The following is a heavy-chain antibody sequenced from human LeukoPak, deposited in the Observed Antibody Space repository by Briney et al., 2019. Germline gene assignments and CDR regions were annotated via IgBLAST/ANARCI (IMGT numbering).Heavy chain of an antibody. CDR2: ISSSGSTI. Sequence: GGSLRLSCAAPGFTFSDYYMSWIRQAPGKGLEWVSYISSSGSTIYYADSVKGRFTISRDNSKNTLYLQMNSLRAEDTAVYYCASSYAGYYYYYYMDVWGKGTTVTVSS. D-gene: IGHD2-2*01. CDR3: ASSYAGYYYYYYMDV. J-gene: IGHJ6*03. CDR1: GFTFSDYY. V-gene: IGHV3-11*04.